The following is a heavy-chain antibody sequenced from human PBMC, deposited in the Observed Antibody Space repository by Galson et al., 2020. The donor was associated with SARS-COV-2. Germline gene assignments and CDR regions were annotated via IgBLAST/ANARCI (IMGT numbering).Heavy chain of an antibody. D-gene: IGHD3-16*01. Sequence: SGPTLVKPTRTLTLTCTFSGFSLSTSGEGMGWIRQPPGKAPEWLALIYWDDDKRYSPSLKSRLTITKDTSKNQVVLTMTNMDPVDTATYYCAHRHITFGGVHAFDIWGQGTMVTVSS. CDR2: IYWDDDK. J-gene: IGHJ3*02. CDR1: GFSLSTSGEG. V-gene: IGHV2-5*02. CDR3: AHRHITFGGVHAFDI.